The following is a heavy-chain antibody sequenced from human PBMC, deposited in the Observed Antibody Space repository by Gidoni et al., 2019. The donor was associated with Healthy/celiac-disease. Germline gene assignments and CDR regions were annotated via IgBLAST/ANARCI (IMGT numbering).Heavy chain of an antibody. Sequence: EVQLVASGGGLVQPGGSPRLSCAASGFTFSSYSMNWVRQAPGKGLERVSYISSSSMTIYDAGSVKGRFTISRDNAKNSLYLQMNSLRDEDTAVYYCARPKSGGELFLDYWGQGTLVTVSS. CDR1: GFTFSSYS. CDR2: ISSSSMTI. J-gene: IGHJ4*02. CDR3: ARPKSGGELFLDY. D-gene: IGHD3-10*01. V-gene: IGHV3-48*02.